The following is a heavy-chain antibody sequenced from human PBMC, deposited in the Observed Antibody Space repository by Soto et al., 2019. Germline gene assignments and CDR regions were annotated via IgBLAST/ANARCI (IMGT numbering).Heavy chain of an antibody. J-gene: IGHJ4*02. V-gene: IGHV1-18*03. Sequence: DSVKVSCHASIFTFTNSGITWVRQAPGQGLEWMGWISAYKGNTNYAQKFQGRVTMTTDTSTSTAYMELRSLRSDDMAVYYCASRSGQLPYYFDYWGQGTQVTVS. D-gene: IGHD6-6*01. CDR1: IFTFTNSG. CDR2: ISAYKGNT. CDR3: ASRSGQLPYYFDY.